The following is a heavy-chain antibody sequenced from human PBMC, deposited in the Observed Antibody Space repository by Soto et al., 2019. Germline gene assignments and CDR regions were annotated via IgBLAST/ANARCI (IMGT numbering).Heavy chain of an antibody. Sequence: GGSLRLSCAASGFTVSEIYMSWVRQAPGKGLELVSVLYSNGATSYADSVKGRFTISRDNSKNTLYLQMGSLRAEDMAVYYCARRDGYNFDYWGQGTLVTVSS. CDR2: LYSNGAT. D-gene: IGHD5-12*01. CDR3: ARRDGYNFDY. J-gene: IGHJ4*02. CDR1: GFTVSEIY. V-gene: IGHV3-66*01.